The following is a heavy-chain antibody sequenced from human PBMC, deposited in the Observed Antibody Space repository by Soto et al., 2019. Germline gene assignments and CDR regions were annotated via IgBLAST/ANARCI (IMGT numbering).Heavy chain of an antibody. D-gene: IGHD2-15*01. Sequence: WVRQSPSRGLEWLGRTYYRSKWYDDYAVSVKSRITISPDTSKNQFSLHLKSVTPEDTAVYYCARGAGRGYCSGNTCYSPYNYYGMDVWGQGTTVTVSS. V-gene: IGHV6-1*01. CDR2: TYYRSKWYD. J-gene: IGHJ6*02. CDR3: ARGAGRGYCSGNTCYSPYNYYGMDV.